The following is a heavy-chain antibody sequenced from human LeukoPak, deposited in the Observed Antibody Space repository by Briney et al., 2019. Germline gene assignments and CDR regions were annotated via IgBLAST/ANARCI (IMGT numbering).Heavy chain of an antibody. CDR1: GYTFTGYY. J-gene: IGHJ4*02. Sequence: ASVKVSCKASGYTFTGYYMHWVRQAPGQGLEWMGWINPNSGGTNYAQKFQGRVTMTRDTSISTAYMELSRLRSDDTAVYYCARSSHLGYCSSTSCYRFDYWDQGTLVTVSS. CDR3: ARSSHLGYCSSTSCYRFDY. D-gene: IGHD2-2*02. CDR2: INPNSGGT. V-gene: IGHV1-2*02.